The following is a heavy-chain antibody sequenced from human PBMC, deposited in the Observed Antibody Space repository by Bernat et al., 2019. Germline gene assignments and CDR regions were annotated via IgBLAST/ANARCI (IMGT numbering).Heavy chain of an antibody. CDR3: ARPHRVFWSGYYY. CDR1: GGSISSSSYY. D-gene: IGHD3-3*01. J-gene: IGHJ4*02. CDR2: IYYSGST. Sequence: QLQLQESGPGLVKPSETLSLTCTVSGGSISSSSYYWGWIRQPPGKGLEWIGSIYYSGSTYYNPSLKSRVTISVDTSKNQFSLKLSSVTAADTAVYYCARPHRVFWSGYYYWGQGTLVTVSS. V-gene: IGHV4-39*01.